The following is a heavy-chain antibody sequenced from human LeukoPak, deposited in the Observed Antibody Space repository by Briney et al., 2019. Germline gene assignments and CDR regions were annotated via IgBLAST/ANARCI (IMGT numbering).Heavy chain of an antibody. J-gene: IGHJ4*02. D-gene: IGHD3-22*01. CDR2: VYTTGST. CDR1: GGSISSYY. Sequence: SETLSLTCTVSGGSISSYYWSWIRQPAGKGLEWIGRVYTTGSTNYNPSLKSRVTMSVDTSKNQFSLKLSSVTAADTAVYYCARSYNTYYYDSSGYYRLDYWGQGTLVTVSS. V-gene: IGHV4-4*07. CDR3: ARSYNTYYYDSSGYYRLDY.